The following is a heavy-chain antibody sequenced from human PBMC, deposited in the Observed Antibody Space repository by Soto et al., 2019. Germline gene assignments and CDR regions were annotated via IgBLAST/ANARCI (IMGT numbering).Heavy chain of an antibody. CDR2: IDFDGNIT. J-gene: IGHJ6*03. CDR3: PRRNSAAGFGVSYYYMDV. D-gene: IGHD3-10*01. CDR1: GFTFGNYW. V-gene: IGHV3-74*03. Sequence: EVQLVESGGDLVQPGGSLRLSCAASGFTFGNYWMHWVRQAPGKGLVWVSRIDFDGNITTYADSVRGRFTISRDNVKKILYLQMTSLRGDDAATYYCPRRNSAAGFGVSYYYMDVWGKGTTVSVS.